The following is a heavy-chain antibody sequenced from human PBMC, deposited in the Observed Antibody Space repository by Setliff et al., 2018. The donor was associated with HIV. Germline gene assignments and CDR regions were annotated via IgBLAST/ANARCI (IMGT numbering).Heavy chain of an antibody. Sequence: SETLSLTCTVSGGSISSSNYYWGWIRQPPGKGLAWIGSIYYSGSTYYNPSLKSRITISVDTSKNQFSLKLSSVTAADTAVYYCARHVGGSYVNFDYWGQGTLVT. CDR2: IYYSGST. V-gene: IGHV4-39*01. CDR3: ARHVGGSYVNFDY. CDR1: GGSISSSNYY. J-gene: IGHJ4*02. D-gene: IGHD3-16*01.